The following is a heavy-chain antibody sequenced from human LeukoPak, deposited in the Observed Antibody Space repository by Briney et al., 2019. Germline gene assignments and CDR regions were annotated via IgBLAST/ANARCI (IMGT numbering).Heavy chain of an antibody. CDR1: GYTLTSYD. V-gene: IGHV1-8*01. J-gene: IGHJ5*02. Sequence: ASVKVSCKASGYTLTSYDINWVRQATGQGLEWMGWMNPNSGNTGYAQKFQGRVTMTRNTSISTAYMELSSLRSEDTAVYYCARRDYSNYRNWFDPWGQGTLVTVSS. CDR3: ARRDYSNYRNWFDP. CDR2: MNPNSGNT. D-gene: IGHD4-11*01.